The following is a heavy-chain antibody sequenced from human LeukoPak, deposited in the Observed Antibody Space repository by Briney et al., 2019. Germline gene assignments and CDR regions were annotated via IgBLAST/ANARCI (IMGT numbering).Heavy chain of an antibody. D-gene: IGHD6-13*01. CDR1: GFTFNTYN. Sequence: GGSLRLSCAASGFTFNTYNMNWFRQAPGKGLEWVSSISSSSSYISYADSVKGRFTISRDNAKNSVFLQMDSLRAEDTAVYYCARDPLAGTTVILFDYWGQGTLVTVSS. V-gene: IGHV3-21*01. J-gene: IGHJ4*02. CDR3: ARDPLAGTTVILFDY. CDR2: ISSSSSYI.